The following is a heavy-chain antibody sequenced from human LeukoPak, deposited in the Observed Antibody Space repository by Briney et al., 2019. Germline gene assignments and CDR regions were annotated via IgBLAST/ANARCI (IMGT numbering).Heavy chain of an antibody. J-gene: IGHJ4*02. D-gene: IGHD1-26*01. CDR2: ISSSSSTI. V-gene: IGHV3-48*04. CDR3: ARAREFDY. Sequence: GGSLRLSCAASGLTFSSYSMNWVRQAPGKGLEWVSYISSSSSTIYYADSVKGRFTISRDNAKNSLYLQMNSLRAEDTAVYYCARAREFDYWGQGTLVTVSS. CDR1: GLTFSSYS.